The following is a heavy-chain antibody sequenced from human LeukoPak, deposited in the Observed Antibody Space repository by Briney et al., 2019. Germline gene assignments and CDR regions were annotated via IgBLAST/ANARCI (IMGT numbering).Heavy chain of an antibody. CDR1: GDSFGTYG. J-gene: IGHJ5*02. Sequence: PRASVKVSYKASGDSFGTYGITWVRQAPGEGLEWMGGFNPIFGSAQYAQKFQGRVTITMDVSARTVYMELSSLRSEDTTIYYCARDFGSGVFDPWGQGTLVTVS. CDR2: FNPIFGSA. D-gene: IGHD3-10*01. V-gene: IGHV1-69*05. CDR3: ARDFGSGVFDP.